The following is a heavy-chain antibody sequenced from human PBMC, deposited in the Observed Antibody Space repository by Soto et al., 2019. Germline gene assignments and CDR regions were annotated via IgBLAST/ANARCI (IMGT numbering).Heavy chain of an antibody. V-gene: IGHV1-18*04. Sequence: QVQLVQTGGEVKKPGASLNVSCPASGYPFFNYGISWVRQAPGQGLEWMGWISAYNTNTNYAQKLKVRVTMTTDTSTSTAYMELRDLRSDDTAVYYCARDRERSGSNDPFDVWGQGTLVTVSA. CDR3: ARDRERSGSNDPFDV. CDR2: ISAYNTNT. J-gene: IGHJ4*02. CDR1: GYPFFNYG. D-gene: IGHD1-26*01.